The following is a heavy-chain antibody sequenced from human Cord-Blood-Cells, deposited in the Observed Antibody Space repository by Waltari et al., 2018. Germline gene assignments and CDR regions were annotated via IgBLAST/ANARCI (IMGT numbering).Heavy chain of an antibody. D-gene: IGHD6-13*01. CDR3: AAGDAFDI. V-gene: IGHV4-34*01. CDR2: ITHSGST. Sequence: QVQLQQWGAGLLKPSETLSLTCAVYGGSFSGYYWSWIRQPPGKGLEWIGEITHSGSTNYNPSLKSRVTISVDTSKNQCSLKLSSVTAADTAVYYCAAGDAFDIWGQGTMVTVSS. CDR1: GGSFSGYY. J-gene: IGHJ3*02.